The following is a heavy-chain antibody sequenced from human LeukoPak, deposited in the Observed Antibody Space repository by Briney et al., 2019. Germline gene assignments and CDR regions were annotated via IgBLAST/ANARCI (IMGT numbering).Heavy chain of an antibody. CDR3: ARHPGYSSGWYYFYYYMDV. J-gene: IGHJ6*03. CDR1: GGSFSGYY. Sequence: SETLSLTCAVYGGSFSGYYWSWIRQPPGKGLEWIGEINHSGSTNYNPSLKSRVTISVDTSKNQFSLKLSSVTAADTAVYYCARHPGYSSGWYYFYYYMDVWGKGTTVTISS. V-gene: IGHV4-34*01. D-gene: IGHD6-19*01. CDR2: INHSGST.